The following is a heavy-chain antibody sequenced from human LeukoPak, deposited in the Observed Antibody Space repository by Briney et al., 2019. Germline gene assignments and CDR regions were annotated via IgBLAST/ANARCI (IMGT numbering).Heavy chain of an antibody. CDR2: MNPNSGNT. D-gene: IGHD3-22*01. CDR3: ARRQYYYDSSGQSWAFDI. J-gene: IGHJ3*02. V-gene: IGHV1-8*01. Sequence: ASVKISCKASGYTFTSYDINWVRQATGQGLEWMGWMNPNSGNTGYAQKFQGRVTMTRSTSISTAYMELSSLRSGDTAVYYCARRQYYYDSSGQSWAFDIWGQGTMVTVSS. CDR1: GYTFTSYD.